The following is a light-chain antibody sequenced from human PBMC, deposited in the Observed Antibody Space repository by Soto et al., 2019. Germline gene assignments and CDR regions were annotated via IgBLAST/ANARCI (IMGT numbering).Light chain of an antibody. CDR1: QSVGIN. V-gene: IGKV3-15*01. J-gene: IGKJ1*01. Sequence: EIVMTQSPDTLSVSPGERATLSCRASQSVGINLAWYQQKPGQAPRLLFYYASTRATGIPARFTGSGSGTEFTLTISSLQSEDFAVYFCQQFNIWPRTFGQGTKVDIK. CDR3: QQFNIWPRT. CDR2: YAS.